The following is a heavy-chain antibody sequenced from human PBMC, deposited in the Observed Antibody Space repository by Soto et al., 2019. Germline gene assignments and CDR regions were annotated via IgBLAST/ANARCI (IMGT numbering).Heavy chain of an antibody. CDR2: IYYSGST. Sequence: SETLSLTCTVSGGSISSSSYYWGRIRQPPGKGLEWIGSIYYSGSTYYNPSLKSRVTISVDTSKNQFSLKLSSVTAADTAVYYCARPGNFRYCSGGSCRDAFDIWGQGTMVTVS. CDR1: GGSISSSSYY. J-gene: IGHJ3*02. D-gene: IGHD2-15*01. V-gene: IGHV4-39*01. CDR3: ARPGNFRYCSGGSCRDAFDI.